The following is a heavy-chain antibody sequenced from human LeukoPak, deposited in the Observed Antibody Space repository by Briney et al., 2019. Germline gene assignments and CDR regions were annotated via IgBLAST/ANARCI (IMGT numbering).Heavy chain of an antibody. CDR2: INHSGST. D-gene: IGHD3-3*01. V-gene: IGHV4-34*01. CDR3: ARGEAIFGVVPADY. Sequence: SETLSLTCAVYGGSFSGYYWSWIRQPPGKGLEWIGEINHSGSTNYNPSLKSRVTISVDTSKNQFSLKLSSVTAADTAVYYCARGEAIFGVVPADYWGQGTLVTVSS. CDR1: GGSFSGYY. J-gene: IGHJ4*02.